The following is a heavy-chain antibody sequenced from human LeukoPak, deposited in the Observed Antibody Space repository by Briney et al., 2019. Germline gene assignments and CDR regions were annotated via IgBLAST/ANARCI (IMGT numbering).Heavy chain of an antibody. CDR2: ISPSGDIT. CDR3: AKDGEVIVGDGYWFDP. D-gene: IGHD1-26*01. CDR1: GFTFSNHG. Sequence: GGSLRLSCAASGFTFSNHGMDWVRQAPGKGLEWVSGISPSGDITYYADSVKGRFTISRDNSKNTLYLQMNSLRAEDTAVYYCAKDGEVIVGDGYWFDPWGQGTLVTVSS. V-gene: IGHV3-23*01. J-gene: IGHJ5*02.